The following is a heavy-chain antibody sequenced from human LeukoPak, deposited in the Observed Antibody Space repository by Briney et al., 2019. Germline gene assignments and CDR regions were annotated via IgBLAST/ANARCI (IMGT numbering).Heavy chain of an antibody. V-gene: IGHV3-48*03. CDR2: ISSSGTNI. D-gene: IGHD3-22*01. Sequence: GGSLRLSCAASGFTFSSYEMNWVRQAPGKGLEWVSYISSSGTNIKCADSVKGRFTISRDNAKNSLYLQMNSLRAEDTAVYYCAKDEGYDSSGYYSALGKYWGQGTLVTVSS. J-gene: IGHJ4*02. CDR1: GFTFSSYE. CDR3: AKDEGYDSSGYYSALGKY.